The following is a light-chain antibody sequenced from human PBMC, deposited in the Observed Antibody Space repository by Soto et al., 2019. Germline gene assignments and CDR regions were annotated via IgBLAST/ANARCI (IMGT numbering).Light chain of an antibody. V-gene: IGKV1-39*01. CDR2: AAS. J-gene: IGKJ5*01. CDR1: QSIDTY. Sequence: DIQMTQSPSSLSASVGDRVTITCRASQSIDTYLNWYQQKPGKAPKLLIYAASSLHSGVPSRFGGSGSGTDFTLTISSLQPEDFATYYCQQSYSSITFGQGTRLEIK. CDR3: QQSYSSIT.